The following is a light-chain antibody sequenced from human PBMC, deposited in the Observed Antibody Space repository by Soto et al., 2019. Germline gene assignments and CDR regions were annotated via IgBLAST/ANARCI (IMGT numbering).Light chain of an antibody. CDR1: XXDIGSYDL. Sequence: QSALTQPASVSGSPXXXITISCNXXXXDIGSYDLLSWYQQHPGKAPKLMIFDVTTRPAGVSDRFSGSKSANTASLTVSGLQDADEADYYCCSFGSSGTSLGGGTKVTVL. V-gene: IGLV2-23*02. J-gene: IGLJ2*01. CDR3: CSFGSSGTS. CDR2: DVT.